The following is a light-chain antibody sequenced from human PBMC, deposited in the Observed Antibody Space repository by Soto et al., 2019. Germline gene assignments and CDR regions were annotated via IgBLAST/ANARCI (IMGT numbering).Light chain of an antibody. CDR3: QQYYDWWT. CDR2: GLS. V-gene: IGKV3-15*01. CDR1: LRSTY. Sequence: EIEITQCPATLSLSPGERATLSSSHSLRSTYVAWYQQKPGQAPRLLIYGLSSRATGVPDRFSVSGSGTEFTLTISSLQSEDFAVYFCQQYYDWWTFGQGTKVDIK. J-gene: IGKJ1*01.